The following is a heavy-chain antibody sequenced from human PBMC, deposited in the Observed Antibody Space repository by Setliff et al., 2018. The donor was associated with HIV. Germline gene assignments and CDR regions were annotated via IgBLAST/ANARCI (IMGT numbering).Heavy chain of an antibody. CDR2: INPSSGST. CDR1: GYTFTSYY. J-gene: IGHJ1*01. D-gene: IGHD6-6*01. Sequence: ASVKVSCKASGYTFTSYYMHWVRQAPGQGLEWMGIINPSSGSTTYAQKFQGRVTMTRDTSTSTVYMELSSLRSEDTAVYYCARDPAPSSSASYFQHWRQGAPVRVAS. V-gene: IGHV1-46*01. CDR3: ARDPAPSSSASYFQH.